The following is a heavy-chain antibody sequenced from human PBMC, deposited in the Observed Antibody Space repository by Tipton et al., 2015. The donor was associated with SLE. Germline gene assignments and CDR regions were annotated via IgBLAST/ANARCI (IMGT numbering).Heavy chain of an antibody. V-gene: IGHV3-48*01. CDR1: GGSISSYS. Sequence: LSLTCTVSGGSISSYSMDWVRQAPGKGLEWVAYISSSGITTHYADSVKGRFTISEDNAKNSLYLQMNSLRAEDTAIYYCARGSGNHAFDIWGQGTMVTVSS. D-gene: IGHD3-10*01. J-gene: IGHJ3*02. CDR2: ISSSGITT. CDR3: ARGSGNHAFDI.